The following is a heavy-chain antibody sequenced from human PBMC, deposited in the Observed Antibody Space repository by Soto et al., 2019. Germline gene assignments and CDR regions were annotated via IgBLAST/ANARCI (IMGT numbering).Heavy chain of an antibody. J-gene: IGHJ4*02. D-gene: IGHD4-17*01. V-gene: IGHV1-18*01. CDR1: GYTFTSYA. Sequence: VKVSCKASGYTFTSYAMHWVRQAPGQGLEWMGWISAYNGNTNYAQKLQGRVTMTTDTSTSTAYMELRSLRSDDTAVYYCARDPGPGLPIDYWGQGTLVTVSS. CDR3: ARDPGPGLPIDY. CDR2: ISAYNGNT.